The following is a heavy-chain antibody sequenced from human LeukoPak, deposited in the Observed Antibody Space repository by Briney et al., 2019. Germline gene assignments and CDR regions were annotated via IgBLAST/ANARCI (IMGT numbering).Heavy chain of an antibody. CDR3: VRDLGGRSGY. J-gene: IGHJ4*02. CDR1: GSTFSSYW. V-gene: IGHV3-74*01. Sequence: PGGSLRLSCAASGSTFSSYWMHWVRQAPGKGLVWVSRTNEDASTTNYADSVKGRFTISRDNAKNTLYLQMNSLRAEDTAVYYCVRDLGGRSGYWGQGTLVTVSS. CDR2: TNEDASTT. D-gene: IGHD1-26*01.